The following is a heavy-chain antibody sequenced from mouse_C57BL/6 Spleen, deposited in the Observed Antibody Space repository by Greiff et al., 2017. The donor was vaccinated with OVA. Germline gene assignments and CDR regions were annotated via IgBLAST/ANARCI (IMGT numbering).Heavy chain of an antibody. CDR2: IYPSDSET. CDR3: ARSHYYGSSYPWFAY. Sequence: VQLQQPGAELVRPGSSVKLSCKASGYTFTSYWMDWVKQRPGQGLEWIGNIYPSDSETHYNQKFKDKATLTVDKSSSTAYMQLSSLTSEDSAVYYCARSHYYGSSYPWFAYWGQGTLVTVSA. V-gene: IGHV1-61*01. J-gene: IGHJ3*01. D-gene: IGHD1-1*01. CDR1: GYTFTSYW.